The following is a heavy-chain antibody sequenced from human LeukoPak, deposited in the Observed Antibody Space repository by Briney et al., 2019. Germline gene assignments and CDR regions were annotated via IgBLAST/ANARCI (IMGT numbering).Heavy chain of an antibody. CDR1: GYRFNAYW. V-gene: IGHV5-51*01. CDR2: INPDDSDT. Sequence: GESLKISCKGSGYRFNAYWIAWVRQMPGKGLEWMRIINPDDSDTRYSPSFQGQVTISADKSVRTAYLQWSSLKASDTAMYYCARPNITSYYDSRGYDAFDVWGQGTMVTVSS. D-gene: IGHD3-22*01. J-gene: IGHJ3*01. CDR3: ARPNITSYYDSRGYDAFDV.